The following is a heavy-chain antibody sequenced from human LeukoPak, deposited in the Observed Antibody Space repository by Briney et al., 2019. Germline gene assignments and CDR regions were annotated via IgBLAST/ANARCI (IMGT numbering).Heavy chain of an antibody. CDR1: GFTFSSYS. J-gene: IGHJ4*02. CDR2: ISSSSYI. Sequence: GGSLRLSCAASGFTFSSYSMNWVRQAPGKGLEWVSSISSSSYIYYADSVKGRFTIFRDNAKNSLYLQMNSLRAEDTAVYYCARGVKYYDSTGEDYWGQGTLVTVSS. V-gene: IGHV3-21*01. D-gene: IGHD3-22*01. CDR3: ARGVKYYDSTGEDY.